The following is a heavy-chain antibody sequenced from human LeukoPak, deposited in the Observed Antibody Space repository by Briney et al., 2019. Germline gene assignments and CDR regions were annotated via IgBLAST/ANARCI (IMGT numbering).Heavy chain of an antibody. CDR1: GFTVSSNY. V-gene: IGHV3-53*01. D-gene: IGHD2-2*01. CDR3: ASFHSSSRRDYFDF. CDR2: IYSGGST. J-gene: IGHJ4*02. Sequence: PGGSLRLSCAASGFTVSSNYMSWVRQAPGKGLEWVSVIYSGGSTYYADSVKGRFTISRDNSKNTLYLQMNNLRAEDTAVYYCASFHSSSRRDYFDFWGQGTLVTVSS.